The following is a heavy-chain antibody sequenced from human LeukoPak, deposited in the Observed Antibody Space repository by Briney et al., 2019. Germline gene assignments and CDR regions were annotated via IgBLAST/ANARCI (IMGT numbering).Heavy chain of an antibody. V-gene: IGHV3-30*04. CDR1: VFSFGSYA. CDR2: ISKDGGRT. Sequence: GGSLRLSCAASVFSFGSYAMHWVRQAPGKGLQWLAVISKDGGRTYYADSAKGRFTVSRANSKNTLFLQTNSLRGEDTGVYYCARGYFGAFRCGDHWGQGTLVTVSS. J-gene: IGHJ5*02. CDR3: ARGYFGAFRCGDH. D-gene: IGHD2/OR15-2a*01.